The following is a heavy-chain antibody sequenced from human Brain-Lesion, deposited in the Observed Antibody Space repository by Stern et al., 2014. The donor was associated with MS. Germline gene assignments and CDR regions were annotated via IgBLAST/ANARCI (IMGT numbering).Heavy chain of an antibody. V-gene: IGHV3-7*01. Sequence: EDQLEESGGGLVQPGGSLTISCTAAGFTIGNYWMTWVRQAPGKGLEWVGNIQEDGNEKNYVDSVKGRFTISRDNARNSLYLQMNSLRVEDTALYYCARVYNTIYGIVTQRGSGMDVWGQGTTVIVSS. CDR1: GFTIGNYW. CDR2: IQEDGNEK. D-gene: IGHD3-3*01. CDR3: ARVYNTIYGIVTQRGSGMDV. J-gene: IGHJ6*02.